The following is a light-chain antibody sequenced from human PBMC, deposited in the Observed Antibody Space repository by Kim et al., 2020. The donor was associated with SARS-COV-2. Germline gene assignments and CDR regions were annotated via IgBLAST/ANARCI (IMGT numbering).Light chain of an antibody. CDR2: HAS. J-gene: IGKJ2*01. CDR1: QSVSSN. V-gene: IGKV3-15*01. CDR3: QQYTNWPPEYT. Sequence: EIVMTQSPATLSVSPGERATLSRRASQSVSSNLAWYQQKPGQAPRLLIHHASTRATGIPARFSGSGSGTEFTLSISSLQSEDFAVYYCQQYTNWPPEYTFGQGTKLEI.